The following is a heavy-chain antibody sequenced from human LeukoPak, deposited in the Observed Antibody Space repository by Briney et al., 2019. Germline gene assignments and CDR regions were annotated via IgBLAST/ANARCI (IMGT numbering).Heavy chain of an antibody. Sequence: SGPTLWNPTQTLTLTCTFSGFSLSTSGLGVGWIRLAPGKALEWLALIYWNDDERYSPSLKSRLTITKDTSKNQVVLTMIHMDPVDTAIYYCAHRLAYTRSFDYWGQGTLVTVSS. CDR2: IYWNDDE. V-gene: IGHV2-5*01. CDR1: GFSLSTSGLG. D-gene: IGHD6-6*01. CDR3: AHRLAYTRSFDY. J-gene: IGHJ4*02.